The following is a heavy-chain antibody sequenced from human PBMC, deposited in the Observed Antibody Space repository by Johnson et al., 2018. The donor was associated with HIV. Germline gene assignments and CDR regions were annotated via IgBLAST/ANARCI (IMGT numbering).Heavy chain of an antibody. CDR3: AAGDSSGYYRQTDAFDI. CDR1: GFTFDDYG. CDR2: INWNGGST. V-gene: IGHV3-20*04. J-gene: IGHJ3*02. D-gene: IGHD3-22*01. Sequence: VQLVESGGGVVRPGGSLRLSCAASGFTFDDYGMSWVRQAPGKGLEWVSGINWNGGSTGYADSVKGRFTISRDNAKNSLYLQMNSLRAEDTAVYYCAAGDSSGYYRQTDAFDIWGQGTMVTVSS.